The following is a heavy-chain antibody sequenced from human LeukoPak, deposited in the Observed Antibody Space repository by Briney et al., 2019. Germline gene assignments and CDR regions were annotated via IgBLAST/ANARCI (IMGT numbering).Heavy chain of an antibody. CDR1: GFSLSTSGVG. V-gene: IGHV2-5*01. CDR3: AHPMPSRYFDWLLFENWFAP. CDR2: SYWNDDK. Sequence: SGPTLVNPTQTLTLTCTFSGFSLSTSGVGVGWIRQPPGKALEWLALSYWNDDKGYSPSRKSRRTITKHTSKHQVVPTMTNMDPVDTATYYCAHPMPSRYFDWLLFENWFAPWGQGTLVTVSS. D-gene: IGHD3-9*01. J-gene: IGHJ5*02.